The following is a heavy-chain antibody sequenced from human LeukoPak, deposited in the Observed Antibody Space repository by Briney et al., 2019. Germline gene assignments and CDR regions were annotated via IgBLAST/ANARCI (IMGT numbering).Heavy chain of an antibody. V-gene: IGHV3-21*01. J-gene: IGHJ4*02. CDR1: GFTLSSYP. CDR2: ISSSSYI. CDR3: ARAEWLGSDY. Sequence: GGSLRLSCAASGFTLSSYPMHWVRQAPGKGLEWVSSISSSSYIYYADSVKGRFTISRDNAKNSLYLQMNSLRAEDTAVYYCARAEWLGSDYWGQGTLVTVSS. D-gene: IGHD5-24*01.